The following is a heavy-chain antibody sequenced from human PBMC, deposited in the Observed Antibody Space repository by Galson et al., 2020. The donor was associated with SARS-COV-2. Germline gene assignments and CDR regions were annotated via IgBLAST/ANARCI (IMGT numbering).Heavy chain of an antibody. V-gene: IGHV3-33*06. Sequence: GGSLRLSCAASGFTFSSYGMHWVRQAPGKGLEWVAVIWYDGSNKYYADSVKGRFTISRDNSKNTLYPQMNSLRAEDTAVYYCAKDIRYSSGPWYYMVVWGKGTTVTVSS. CDR3: AKDIRYSSGPWYYMVV. J-gene: IGHJ6*03. CDR2: IWYDGSNK. CDR1: GFTFSSYG. D-gene: IGHD6-19*01.